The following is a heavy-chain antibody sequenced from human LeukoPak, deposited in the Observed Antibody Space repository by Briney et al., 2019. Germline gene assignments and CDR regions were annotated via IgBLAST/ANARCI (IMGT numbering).Heavy chain of an antibody. J-gene: IGHJ4*02. D-gene: IGHD6-13*01. V-gene: IGHV3-30*02. CDR2: IRYDGSNK. CDR3: AKDSSGSSWYWDY. CDR1: GFSFSSYG. Sequence: GGSLRLSCAASGFSFSSYGRHWVRQAPGKGLEWVTFIRYDGSNKYYADSVKGRFTISRDNSKNTLYLQMNSLRTEDTAVYYCAKDSSGSSWYWDYWGQGTLVTVSS.